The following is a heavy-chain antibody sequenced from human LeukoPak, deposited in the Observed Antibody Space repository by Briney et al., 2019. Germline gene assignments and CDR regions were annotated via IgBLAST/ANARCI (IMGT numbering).Heavy chain of an antibody. CDR1: GFTFSSYA. CDR2: ISGSGGTT. V-gene: IGHV3-23*01. CDR3: AKEADNSGWHVDF. D-gene: IGHD6-19*01. J-gene: IGHJ4*02. Sequence: GGSLRLSCAASGFTFSSYAMSWVRQAPGKGLEWVSVISGSGGTTYYADSVKGRFAISRDTSKDTLYLQMNNLRAEDTAVYYCAKEADNSGWHVDFWGQGTLVTVSS.